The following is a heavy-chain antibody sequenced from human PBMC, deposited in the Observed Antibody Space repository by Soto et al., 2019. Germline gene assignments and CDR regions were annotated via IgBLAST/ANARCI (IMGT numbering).Heavy chain of an antibody. CDR2: LDPEGKN. V-gene: IGHV1-24*01. CDR3: TTGIYGFDV. D-gene: IGHD3-10*01. CDR1: GDTLTGLA. Sequence: QVQLVQSGAEVKRPGASVKVSCKVYGDTLTGLAMHWVRQAPGKGLEWMGGLDPEGKNIYAQEFQDRVSMTEDTSTDTAYMELSSLRSEDTAVFYCTTGIYGFDVWGQGTTVTVSS. J-gene: IGHJ6*02.